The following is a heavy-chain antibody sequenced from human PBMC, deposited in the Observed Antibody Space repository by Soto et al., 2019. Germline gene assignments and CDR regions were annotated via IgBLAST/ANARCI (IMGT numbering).Heavy chain of an antibody. CDR1: GFTFSSYS. CDR3: SKWSGFGDA. Sequence: GGSLRLSCAASGFTFSSYSMTWVRQAPGKGLEWVSGISDSGGNTWYADSVKGRFTISRDNSKNTLFLQMNSLRAEDTAVYFCSKWSGFGDAWGQGTLVNVSS. V-gene: IGHV3-23*01. CDR2: ISDSGGNT. D-gene: IGHD3-10*01. J-gene: IGHJ5*02.